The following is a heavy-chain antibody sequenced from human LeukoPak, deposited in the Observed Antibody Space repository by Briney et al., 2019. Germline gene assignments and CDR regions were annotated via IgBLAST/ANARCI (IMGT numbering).Heavy chain of an antibody. D-gene: IGHD3-3*01. Sequence: SETLSLTCTVSGGSISSYYWSWIRQPAGKELEWIGRIYSSGSTNYSPSLKSRVTMSVDTSKNQFSLKLSSVTAADTAVYYCARVVVFGVVSSDYYYYYMDVWGKGTTVTVSS. CDR2: IYSSGST. CDR3: ARVVVFGVVSSDYYYYYMDV. J-gene: IGHJ6*03. V-gene: IGHV4-4*07. CDR1: GGSISSYY.